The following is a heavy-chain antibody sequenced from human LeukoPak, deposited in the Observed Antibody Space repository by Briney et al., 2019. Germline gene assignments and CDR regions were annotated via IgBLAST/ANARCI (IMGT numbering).Heavy chain of an antibody. Sequence: ASVKVSCKASGYTFTGYYMHWVRQAPGQGLEWMGWINPNSGGPNYAQKFQGWVTMTRDTSISTAYMEPSRLRSDDTAVYYCATLGIRRYYDYVWGSYRHGGYFDYWGQGTLVTVSS. D-gene: IGHD3-16*02. CDR3: ATLGIRRYYDYVWGSYRHGGYFDY. J-gene: IGHJ4*02. V-gene: IGHV1-2*04. CDR2: INPNSGGP. CDR1: GYTFTGYY.